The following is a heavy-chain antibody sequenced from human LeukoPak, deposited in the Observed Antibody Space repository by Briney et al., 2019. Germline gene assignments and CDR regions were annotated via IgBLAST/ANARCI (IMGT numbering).Heavy chain of an antibody. J-gene: IGHJ4*02. Sequence: PGRSLRLSCAASGFTFSTYRMNWVRQAPGKGLEWVSSISGSSSDISYADSVKGRFTISRDNAKNSVYLQMNSLRAEDTAVYYCATGSSSSFDYWGQGTLVTVSA. CDR3: ATGSSSSFDY. V-gene: IGHV3-21*01. D-gene: IGHD6-13*01. CDR1: GFTFSTYR. CDR2: ISGSSSDI.